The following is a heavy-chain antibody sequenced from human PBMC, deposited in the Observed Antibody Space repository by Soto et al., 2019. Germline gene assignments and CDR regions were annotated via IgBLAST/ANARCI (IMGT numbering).Heavy chain of an antibody. CDR3: AKSRIAARRGGLDY. V-gene: IGHV3-23*01. CDR2: ISGSGGST. J-gene: IGHJ4*02. D-gene: IGHD6-6*01. CDR1: GFTFSSYA. Sequence: PGGSLRLSCAASGFTFSSYAMSWVRQAPGKGLEWVSAISGSGGSTYYADSVKGRFTISRDNSKNTLYLQMNSLRAEDTAVYYCAKSRIAARRGGLDYWGQGTLVTVSS.